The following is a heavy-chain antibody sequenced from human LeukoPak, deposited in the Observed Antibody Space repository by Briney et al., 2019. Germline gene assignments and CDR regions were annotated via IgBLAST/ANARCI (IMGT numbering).Heavy chain of an antibody. J-gene: IGHJ4*02. V-gene: IGHV3-20*04. CDR3: ARGRYDSRIFDY. D-gene: IGHD3-22*01. CDR2: INLNGGST. Sequence: GGSLRLSCAASGFTFDDYGMSWVRQAPGKGLEWVSGINLNGGSTGYADSVKGRFTISRDNAKNSLYLQMNSLRAEDTAVYYCARGRYDSRIFDYWGQGTLVTVSS. CDR1: GFTFDDYG.